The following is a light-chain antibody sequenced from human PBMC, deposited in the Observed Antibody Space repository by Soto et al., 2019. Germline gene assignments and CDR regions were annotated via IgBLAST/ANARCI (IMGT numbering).Light chain of an antibody. CDR1: QSVLYTSNNKNY. CDR2: WAS. Sequence: DTVMTQSPESLAVSLGGRATINCKSSQSVLYTSNNKNYLAWYQQKPGQPPKLLFFWASTRVSGVPERFSASRSGTDFTLTISGLQAEDVAVYSCQQYLTTPLTFGGGTKVEIQ. J-gene: IGKJ4*01. V-gene: IGKV4-1*01. CDR3: QQYLTTPLT.